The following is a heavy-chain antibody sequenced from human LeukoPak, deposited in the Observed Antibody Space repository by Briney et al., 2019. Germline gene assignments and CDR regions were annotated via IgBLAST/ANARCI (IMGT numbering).Heavy chain of an antibody. V-gene: IGHV3-9*03. CDR3: ARWSGSSFDY. J-gene: IGHJ4*02. CDR1: GFTFDDYA. Sequence: GRSLRLSCAASGFTFDDYAMHWVRQAPGKGLEWVSGISWNSASIGYADSVKGRFTISRDNAKNSLYLQMNSLRAEDMALYYCARWSGSSFDYWGQGTLVTVSS. D-gene: IGHD6-6*01. CDR2: ISWNSASI.